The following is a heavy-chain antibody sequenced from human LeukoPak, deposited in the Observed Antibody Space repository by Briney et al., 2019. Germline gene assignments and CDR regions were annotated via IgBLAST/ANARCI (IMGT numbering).Heavy chain of an antibody. D-gene: IGHD2-8*01. CDR1: GFTFRNYA. Sequence: GGSLRFSCAASGFTFRNYAMNWVRRAPGRGLQWVSSISAVGGNTYYADSVKGRFTISRDDSKNTLYLQMNSLRAEDTAVYFCAKGNGDFDHWGQGTLVTVSS. V-gene: IGHV3-23*01. J-gene: IGHJ4*02. CDR2: ISAVGGNT. CDR3: AKGNGDFDH.